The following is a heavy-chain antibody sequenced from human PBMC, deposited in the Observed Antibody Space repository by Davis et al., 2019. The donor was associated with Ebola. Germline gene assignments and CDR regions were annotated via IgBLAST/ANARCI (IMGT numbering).Heavy chain of an antibody. J-gene: IGHJ4*02. CDR1: GFTFSAYG. Sequence: PGGSLRLSCAASGFTFSAYGMHWVRQAPGKGLEWLAVISHDGRNTYYADSVKGRFTISRDNAKNTLHLQMNNLRAEDTAVYYCIRLVGPNWGQGTLVAVSS. V-gene: IGHV3-30*03. CDR2: ISHDGRNT. CDR3: IRLVGPN.